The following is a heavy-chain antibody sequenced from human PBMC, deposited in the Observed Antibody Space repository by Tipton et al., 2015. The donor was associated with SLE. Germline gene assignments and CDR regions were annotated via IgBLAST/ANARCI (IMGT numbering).Heavy chain of an antibody. J-gene: IGHJ5*02. D-gene: IGHD3-16*01. V-gene: IGHV4-38-2*01. CDR1: GYSISSGYY. CDR2: IYHSGST. Sequence: TLSLTCAVSGYSISSGYYWGWIRQPPGKGLEWIGSIYHSGSTYYNPSLKSRVTISVDTSKNQFSLKLSSVTAADTAVYYCARSAMDYDYVWGTGDWFDPGGQGTLVTVSS. CDR3: ARSAMDYDYVWGTGDWFDP.